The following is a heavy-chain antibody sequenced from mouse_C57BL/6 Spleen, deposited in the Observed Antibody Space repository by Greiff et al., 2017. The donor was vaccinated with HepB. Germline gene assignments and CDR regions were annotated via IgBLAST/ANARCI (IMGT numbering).Heavy chain of an antibody. CDR1: GFTFSDYY. CDR3: ARGELGFAY. D-gene: IGHD1-3*01. Sequence: EVKVEESEGGLVQPGSSMKLSCTASGFTFSDYYMAWVRQVPEKGLEWVANINYDGSSTYYLDSLKSRFIISRDNAKNILYLQMSSLKSEDTATYYCARGELGFAYWGQGTLVTVSA. CDR2: INYDGSST. V-gene: IGHV5-16*01. J-gene: IGHJ3*01.